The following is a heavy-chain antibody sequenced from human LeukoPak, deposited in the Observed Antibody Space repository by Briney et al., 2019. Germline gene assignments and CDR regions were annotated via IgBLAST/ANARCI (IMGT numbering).Heavy chain of an antibody. CDR2: INPNSGGT. J-gene: IGHJ4*02. CDR1: GYTFTGYS. V-gene: IGHV1-2*02. D-gene: IGHD5-18*01. Sequence: GASVKVSCKASGYTFTGYSMHWVRQAPGQGPEWMGWINPNSGGTNNAQKFQGRVTMTRDTSVSTAYMELSRLTSDDTAVYYCARGTAPDLDYWGQGTLVTVSS. CDR3: ARGTAPDLDY.